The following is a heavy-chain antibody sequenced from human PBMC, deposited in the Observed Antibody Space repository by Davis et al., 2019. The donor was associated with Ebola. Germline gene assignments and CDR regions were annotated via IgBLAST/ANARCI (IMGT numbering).Heavy chain of an antibody. CDR2: NSAYNGLT. CDR1: GYTFSSYG. D-gene: IGHD2-2*01. J-gene: IGHJ5*02. V-gene: IGHV1-18*04. Sequence: ASVKVSRKASGYTFSSYGFSWVRQAPGQGLAWMGWNSAYNGLTNYAQKLQGRVTMTTDTSTSTAYMALMSLRSDDTAVYYCARLGDRYCSSISCYHGWFDPWGQGTLVTVSS. CDR3: ARLGDRYCSSISCYHGWFDP.